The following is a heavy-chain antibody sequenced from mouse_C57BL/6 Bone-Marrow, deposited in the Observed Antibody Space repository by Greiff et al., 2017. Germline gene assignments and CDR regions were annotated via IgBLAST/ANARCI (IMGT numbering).Heavy chain of an antibody. J-gene: IGHJ3*01. CDR2: IDPSDSYT. CDR1: GYTFTSYW. CDR3: AREDGYYAMDY. Sequence: QVHVKQPGAELVMPGASVKLSCKASGYTFTSYWMHWVKQRPGQGLEWIGEIDPSDSYTNYNQKFKGKSTLTVDKSSSTAYMQLSSLTSEDSAVYYCAREDGYYAMDYWGQGTLVTVSA. V-gene: IGHV1-69*01. D-gene: IGHD2-3*01.